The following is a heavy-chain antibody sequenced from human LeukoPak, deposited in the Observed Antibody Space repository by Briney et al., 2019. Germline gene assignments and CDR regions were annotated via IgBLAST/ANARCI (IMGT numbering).Heavy chain of an antibody. CDR1: GGSFSGYY. J-gene: IGHJ5*02. D-gene: IGHD3-10*01. V-gene: IGHV4-34*01. CDR2: INHSGST. CDR3: AKNSHYGSGSRYSTHWFDP. Sequence: SETLSLTCAVYGGSFSGYYWSWIRQPPGKGLEWIGEINHSGSTNYNPSLKSRVTISVDTSKNQFSLKLSSLTAADTAVYYCAKNSHYGSGSRYSTHWFDPWGQGTLVTVSS.